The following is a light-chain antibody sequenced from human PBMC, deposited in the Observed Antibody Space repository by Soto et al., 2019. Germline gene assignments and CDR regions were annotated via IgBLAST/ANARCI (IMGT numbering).Light chain of an antibody. Sequence: DIVMTQSPDSLAVSLGKRATINCKSSQSVLSSSNNKNYLAWYQQKPGQPPKLLILWASTRESGVADRFSGSGSGTDFTLTISSLQAEDVAVYYCHQYYGAPVTFGGGTKVEIK. J-gene: IGKJ4*01. CDR2: WAS. V-gene: IGKV4-1*01. CDR1: QSVLSSSNNKNY. CDR3: HQYYGAPVT.